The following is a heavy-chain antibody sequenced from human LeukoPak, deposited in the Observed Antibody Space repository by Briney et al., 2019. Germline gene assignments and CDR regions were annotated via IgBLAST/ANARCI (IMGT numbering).Heavy chain of an antibody. D-gene: IGHD3-10*01. CDR2: IYSGGST. Sequence: GGGLRVSCAASGFTVSSNYMSWVRQAPGKGLGWGSVIYSGGSTYYADSVKCRFTISRDDSKNTLYLQMNSMRAEDTAVYYCASYGSGSYVRDYWGQGTLVTVYS. CDR3: ASYGSGSYVRDY. V-gene: IGHV3-53*01. J-gene: IGHJ4*02. CDR1: GFTVSSNY.